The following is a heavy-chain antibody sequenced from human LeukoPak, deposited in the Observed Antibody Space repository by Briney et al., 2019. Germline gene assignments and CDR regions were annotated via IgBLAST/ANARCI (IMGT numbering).Heavy chain of an antibody. V-gene: IGHV3-9*03. Sequence: GGSLRLSCAASGFTVSSNYMNWVRQAPGKGLEWVSGISWNSGSIGYADSVKGRFTISRDNAKNSLYLQMNSLRAEDMALYYCAKGIGYSYGRSAFDYWGQGTLVTVSS. CDR2: ISWNSGSI. CDR3: AKGIGYSYGRSAFDY. J-gene: IGHJ4*02. D-gene: IGHD5-18*01. CDR1: GFTVSSNY.